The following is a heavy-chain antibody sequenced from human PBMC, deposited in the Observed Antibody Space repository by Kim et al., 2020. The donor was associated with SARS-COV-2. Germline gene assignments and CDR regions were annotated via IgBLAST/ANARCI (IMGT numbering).Heavy chain of an antibody. J-gene: IGHJ4*02. CDR3: TRAAYGIAVAGGDFDY. CDR2: IRSKAYGGTT. Sequence: GGSLRLSCTASGFTFGDYAMSWFRQAPGKGLEWVGFIRSKAYGGTTEYAASVKCRFTISRDDSKSIAYLQMNSLKTEDTAVYYCTRAAYGIAVAGGDFDYWGQGTLGTVSS. V-gene: IGHV3-49*03. CDR1: GFTFGDYA. D-gene: IGHD6-19*01.